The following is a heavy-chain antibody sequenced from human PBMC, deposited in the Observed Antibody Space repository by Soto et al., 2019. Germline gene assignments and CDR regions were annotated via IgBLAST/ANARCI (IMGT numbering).Heavy chain of an antibody. CDR2: ISYDGSNK. Sequence: PGGSLRLSCAASGFSISDYEMNWVRQAPGKGLEWVAVISYDGSNKYYADSVKGRFTISRDNSKNTLYLQMNSLRAEDTAVYYCARDDPRGRAAAGTLDYWGQGTLVTVSS. V-gene: IGHV3-30-3*01. J-gene: IGHJ4*02. CDR1: GFSISDYE. D-gene: IGHD6-13*01. CDR3: ARDDPRGRAAAGTLDY.